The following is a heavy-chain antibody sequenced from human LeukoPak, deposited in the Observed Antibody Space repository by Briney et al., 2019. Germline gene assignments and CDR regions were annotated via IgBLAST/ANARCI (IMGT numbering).Heavy chain of an antibody. Sequence: GESLKISCKGSGYSFTSYWTGWVRQMPGKGLEWMGSVHPGDSDIRYSPSFQGQVTISADKSISTAYLQWSSLRASDTAMYYCARWAGYSISWHYFNYWGQGTLVTVSS. CDR1: GYSFTSYW. D-gene: IGHD6-13*01. CDR2: VHPGDSDI. J-gene: IGHJ4*02. CDR3: ARWAGYSISWHYFNY. V-gene: IGHV5-51*01.